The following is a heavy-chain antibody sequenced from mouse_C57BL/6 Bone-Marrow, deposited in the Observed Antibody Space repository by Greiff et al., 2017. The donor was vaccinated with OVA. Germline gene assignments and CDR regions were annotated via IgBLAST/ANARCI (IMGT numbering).Heavy chain of an antibody. CDR3: ARYPFDY. CDR2: IYPGDGDT. CDR1: GYAFSSSW. Sequence: QVQLKQSGPELVKPGASVKISCKASGYAFSSSWMNWVKQRPGKGLEWIGRIYPGDGDTNYNGKFKGKATLTADKSSSTAYMQLSSLTAEDSAVSFCARYPFDYWGQGTTLTVSS. V-gene: IGHV1-82*01. J-gene: IGHJ2*01.